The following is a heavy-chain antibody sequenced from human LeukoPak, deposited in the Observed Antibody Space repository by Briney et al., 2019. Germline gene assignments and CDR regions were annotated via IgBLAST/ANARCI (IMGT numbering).Heavy chain of an antibody. CDR3: ARGTAGYHSSYFDY. J-gene: IGHJ4*02. Sequence: GGSLRLSCAASGFTFSSYGMHWVRQAPGKGLEWVAVVSYDGTNKYYADSVKGRFTISRDNSKNTLYLQMNSLRAEDTAVYYCARGTAGYHSSYFDYWGQGTLVTVSS. CDR2: VSYDGTNK. V-gene: IGHV3-30*03. CDR1: GFTFSSYG. D-gene: IGHD3-16*02.